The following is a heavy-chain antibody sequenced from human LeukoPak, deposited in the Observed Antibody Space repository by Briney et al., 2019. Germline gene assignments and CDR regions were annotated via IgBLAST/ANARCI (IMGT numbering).Heavy chain of an antibody. Sequence: GGSLRLSCAVSGFPLSSYAMSWVRQAPGKGLEWVSATSSSDAGTYYADSVRGRFTISRDNSKNTLYLQMNSLRAEDTALYYCAKDFEDSSALDYWGQGTLATVSS. V-gene: IGHV3-23*01. CDR1: GFPLSSYA. CDR3: AKDFEDSSALDY. J-gene: IGHJ4*02. CDR2: TSSSDAGT. D-gene: IGHD3-22*01.